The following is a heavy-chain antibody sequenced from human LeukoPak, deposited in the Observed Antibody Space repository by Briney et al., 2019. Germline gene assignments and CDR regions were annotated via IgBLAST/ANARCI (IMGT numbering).Heavy chain of an antibody. CDR1: GFTFSSYG. CDR2: IGGRDGST. Sequence: GGSLRLSCAASGFTFSSYGMSWVRQAPGKGLEWVSAIGGRDGSTYYADSVKGRFTISRDNCKNTLYVQMNSLRAEDTAVYYCAKGHYYGSGSLDYRGQGTLVTVSS. D-gene: IGHD3-10*01. CDR3: AKGHYYGSGSLDY. V-gene: IGHV3-23*01. J-gene: IGHJ4*02.